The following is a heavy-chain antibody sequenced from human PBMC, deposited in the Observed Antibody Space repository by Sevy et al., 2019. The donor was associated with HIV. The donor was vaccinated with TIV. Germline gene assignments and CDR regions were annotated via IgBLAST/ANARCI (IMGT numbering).Heavy chain of an antibody. CDR2: IKSKTDGGTT. J-gene: IGHJ3*02. Sequence: GSLRLSCAASGFTFSNAWMSWVRQAPGKGLEWVGRIKSKTDGGTTDYAAPVKGRFTISRDDSKNTLYLQMNSLKTEDTAAYYCTRSDYYGSGSSDAFDIWGQGTMVTVSS. D-gene: IGHD3-10*01. V-gene: IGHV3-15*01. CDR1: GFTFSNAW. CDR3: TRSDYYGSGSSDAFDI.